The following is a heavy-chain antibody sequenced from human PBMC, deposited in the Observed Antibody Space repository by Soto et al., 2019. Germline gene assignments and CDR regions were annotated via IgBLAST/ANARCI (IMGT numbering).Heavy chain of an antibody. J-gene: IGHJ4*02. CDR2: ISDNGFNT. Sequence: GGSLRLSCAASGFTFSSYAMNWVRQAPGKGLEWVSAISDNGFNTYYTDSVKGRFTISRDNSKNTLYLQMNSLGAEDTALYYCAKDWSPRITMRIVVPSFDRWGQGALVTVSS. CDR3: AKDWSPRITMRIVVPSFDR. D-gene: IGHD3-10*01. V-gene: IGHV3-23*01. CDR1: GFTFSSYA.